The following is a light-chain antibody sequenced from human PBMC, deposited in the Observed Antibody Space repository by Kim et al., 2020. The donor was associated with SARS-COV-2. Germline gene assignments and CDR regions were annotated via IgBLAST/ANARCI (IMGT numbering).Light chain of an antibody. CDR2: KAS. CDR3: QQHYSYST. V-gene: IGKV1-5*03. J-gene: IGKJ2*01. Sequence: DIQMTQSPSTLSASVGDRVTITCRASQSISNWLAWYQHKPGKAPNLLIYKASTLESGAPSRFSGSGSGTEFTLTISSLQPDDFATYYCQQHYSYSTFGQGTKLEI. CDR1: QSISNW.